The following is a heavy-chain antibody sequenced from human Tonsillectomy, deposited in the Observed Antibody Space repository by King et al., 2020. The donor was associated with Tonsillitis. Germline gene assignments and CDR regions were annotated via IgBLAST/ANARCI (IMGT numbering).Heavy chain of an antibody. Sequence: DVQLVESGGGLVQPGGSLRLSCAASGFTFSSYAMSWVRQAPGKGLEWVSAISGSGGSTYYADSVRGRFTISRDNSKNKLYLQMNSLRAEDTDVNYCAKPRHASSSPRNLPLQNWFDPWGQGTLVTVSS. CDR2: ISGSGGST. CDR1: GFTFSSYA. V-gene: IGHV3-23*04. J-gene: IGHJ5*02. D-gene: IGHD6-6*01. CDR3: AKPRHASSSPRNLPLQNWFDP.